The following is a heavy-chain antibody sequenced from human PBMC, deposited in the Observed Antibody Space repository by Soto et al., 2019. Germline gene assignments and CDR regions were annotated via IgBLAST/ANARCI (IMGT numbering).Heavy chain of an antibody. J-gene: IGHJ4*02. CDR3: ARKKSGDSVLLKY. CDR1: GYSFTAYY. D-gene: IGHD2-15*01. V-gene: IGHV1-2*02. CDR2: INPNSGGT. Sequence: QVQLVQSGAEVKEPGASLKVSCKASGYSFTAYYLHWVRQAHGQGPEWMGWINPNSGGTNYAQKFQGRVTMTRDTYTSTVHMELSSLTSDDTAVYYCARKKSGDSVLLKYWGQGTPVTVSS.